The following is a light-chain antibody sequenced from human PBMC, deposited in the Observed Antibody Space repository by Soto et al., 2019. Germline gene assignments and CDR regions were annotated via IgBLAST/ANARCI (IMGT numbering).Light chain of an antibody. CDR3: QQYGSSPRT. J-gene: IGKJ1*01. CDR2: GAS. V-gene: IGKV3-20*01. CDR1: QSVSNNY. Sequence: EIVFTQSPGTLSLSRVEIATLSCRASQSVSNNYLAWYQQKPGQAPRLLIYGASSRATGIPDRFSGSGSGTDFTLTISRLEPEDFAVYYCQQYGSSPRTFGQGTKVDNK.